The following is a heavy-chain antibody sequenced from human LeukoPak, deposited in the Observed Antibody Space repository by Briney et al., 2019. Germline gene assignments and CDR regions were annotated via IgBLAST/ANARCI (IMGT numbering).Heavy chain of an antibody. CDR2: ISGSGGST. Sequence: GGSLRLSCAASGFTFSSYAMSWVRQVPGKGLEWVSAISGSGGSTYYADSVKGRFTISRDNSKNTLYLQMNSLRAEDTAVYYCALGGDYVWGSPFDYWGQGTLVTVSS. CDR1: GFTFSSYA. D-gene: IGHD3-16*01. V-gene: IGHV3-23*01. J-gene: IGHJ4*02. CDR3: ALGGDYVWGSPFDY.